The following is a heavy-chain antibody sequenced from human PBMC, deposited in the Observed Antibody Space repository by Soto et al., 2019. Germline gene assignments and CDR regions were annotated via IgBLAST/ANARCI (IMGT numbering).Heavy chain of an antibody. CDR3: SRRPSGPDGPGDY. CDR1: GYTFTSYA. J-gene: IGHJ4*02. CDR2: INAGNGNT. D-gene: IGHD5-12*01. V-gene: IGHV1-3*01. Sequence: QVQLVQSGAEVKKPGASVKVSCKASGYTFTSYAMHWVRQAPGQRLEWMGWINAGNGNTKYSQKFPGRVTITSDTSASPASMELTSLRSEPTTVYYCSRRPSGPDGPGDYLRQATLVTVSS.